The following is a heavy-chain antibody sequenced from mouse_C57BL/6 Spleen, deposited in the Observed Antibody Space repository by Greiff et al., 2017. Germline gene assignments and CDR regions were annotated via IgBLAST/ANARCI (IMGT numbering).Heavy chain of an antibody. CDR3: ARHYYGSSYGSWFAY. D-gene: IGHD1-1*01. J-gene: IGHJ3*01. CDR2: INPYNGDT. V-gene: IGHV1-20*01. Sequence: VQLQQSGPELVKPGDSVKISCKASGYSFTGYFMNWVMQSHGKSLEWIGRINPYNGDTLYNQKFKGKATLTVDKSSSTAHMELRSLTSEDSAVYYCARHYYGSSYGSWFAYWGQGTLVTVSA. CDR1: GYSFTGYF.